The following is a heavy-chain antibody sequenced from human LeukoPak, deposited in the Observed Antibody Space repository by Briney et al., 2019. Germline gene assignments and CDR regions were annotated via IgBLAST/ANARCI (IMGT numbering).Heavy chain of an antibody. CDR2: ITTGNGNT. CDR1: GYTFTTYA. CDR3: ARDRRRWFDP. Sequence: GASVKVSCKASGYTFTTYAMHWVRQAPGQRLEWMGWITTGNGNTKYSQKFQGRVTMTRDTSISTAYMELSRLRSDDTAVYYCARDRRRWFDPWGQGTLVTVSS. V-gene: IGHV1-3*04. J-gene: IGHJ5*02.